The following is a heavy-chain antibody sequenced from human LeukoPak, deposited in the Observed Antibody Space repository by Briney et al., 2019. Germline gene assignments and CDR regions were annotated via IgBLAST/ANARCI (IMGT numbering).Heavy chain of an antibody. Sequence: SETLSLTCTVSGGSISSGGYYWSWIRQHPGKGLEWIGYIYYSGSTYYNPSLKSRVTISVDTSKNQFSLKLSSVTAADTAVYYCARGHKLFGDAFDTWGQGTMVTVSS. CDR2: IYYSGST. CDR1: GGSISSGGYY. V-gene: IGHV4-31*03. J-gene: IGHJ3*02. CDR3: ARGHKLFGDAFDT. D-gene: IGHD3-16*01.